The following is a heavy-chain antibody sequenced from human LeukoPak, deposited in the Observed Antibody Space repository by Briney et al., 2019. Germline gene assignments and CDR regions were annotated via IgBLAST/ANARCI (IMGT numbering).Heavy chain of an antibody. J-gene: IGHJ4*02. CDR1: GFTFSSYS. CDR2: ISSSSSYI. CDR3: ARAGIQLWLPAPPFDY. Sequence: GGSLRLSCAASGFTFSSYSMNWVRQAPGKGLEWVSSISSSSSYIYYADSVKGRFTISRDNAKNSLYLQMNSLRAEDTAVYYCARAGIQLWLPAPPFDYWGRGTLVTVSS. D-gene: IGHD5-18*01. V-gene: IGHV3-21*01.